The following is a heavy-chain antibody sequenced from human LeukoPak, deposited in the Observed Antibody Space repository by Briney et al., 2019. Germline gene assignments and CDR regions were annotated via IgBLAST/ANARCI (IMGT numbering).Heavy chain of an antibody. Sequence: GGSLRLSCAASGFTVSSNYMSWVRQAPGKGLEWVSVIYSGGSTYYADSVKGRFTISRDNSKNTLYLQMNSLRAEDTAVYYCARVERPIFGVVMALPIDYWGQGTLVTVSS. J-gene: IGHJ4*02. D-gene: IGHD3-3*01. CDR1: GFTVSSNY. V-gene: IGHV3-53*01. CDR2: IYSGGST. CDR3: ARVERPIFGVVMALPIDY.